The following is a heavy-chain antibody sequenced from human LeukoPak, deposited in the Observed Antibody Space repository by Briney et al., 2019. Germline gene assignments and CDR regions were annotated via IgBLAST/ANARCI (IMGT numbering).Heavy chain of an antibody. CDR3: ARGPQYCSSTSCYRLYYFDY. J-gene: IGHJ4*02. CDR2: MNPNSGNT. Sequence: GASVKVSCKASGYTFTSYDINWVRQATGQGLEWMGWMNPNSGNTGYAQKFQGRVTITRNTSISTAYMELSSLRSEDTAVYYCARGPQYCSSTSCYRLYYFDYWGQGTLVTVSS. D-gene: IGHD2-2*01. V-gene: IGHV1-8*03. CDR1: GYTFTSYD.